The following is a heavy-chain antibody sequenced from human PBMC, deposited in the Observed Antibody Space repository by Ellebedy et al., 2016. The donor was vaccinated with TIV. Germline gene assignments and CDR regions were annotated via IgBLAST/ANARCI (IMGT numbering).Heavy chain of an antibody. J-gene: IGHJ4*02. D-gene: IGHD3-10*01. V-gene: IGHV3-21*04. Sequence: GESLKISCAASGFTFSRSTMNWVRQAPGKGLEWVSSISSRSTYIYYADSVKGRFTISRDNAKNSLYLQMTNLRTEDTAVYYCAKGSFPFGDKSERIYSFQYWGQGTLVTVSS. CDR1: GFTFSRST. CDR3: AKGSFPFGDKSERIYSFQY. CDR2: ISSRSTYI.